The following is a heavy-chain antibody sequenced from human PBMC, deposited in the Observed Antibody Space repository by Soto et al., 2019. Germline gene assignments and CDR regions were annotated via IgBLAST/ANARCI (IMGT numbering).Heavy chain of an antibody. CDR3: AREAGYDYVWGSYRYVDY. V-gene: IGHV3-30-3*01. CDR1: GFTFSSYA. J-gene: IGHJ4*02. D-gene: IGHD3-16*02. Sequence: QVQLVESGGGVVQPGRSLRLSCAASGFTFSSYAMHWVRQAPGKGLEWVAVISYDGSNKYYADSVKGRFTISRDNAKNSLYLQMNSLRAEDTAVYYCAREAGYDYVWGSYRYVDYWGQGTLVTVSS. CDR2: ISYDGSNK.